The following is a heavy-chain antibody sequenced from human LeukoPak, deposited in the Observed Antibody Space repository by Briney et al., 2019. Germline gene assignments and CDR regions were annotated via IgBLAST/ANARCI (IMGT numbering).Heavy chain of an antibody. V-gene: IGHV3-23*01. Sequence: GGSLRLSCAASGFTFSSYAMSWVRQAPGEGLEWVSAISGSGGSTYYADSVKGRFTISRDNSKNTLYLQMNSLRAEDTAVYYCARVYYYDSSGYYVPFDYWGQGTLVTVSS. D-gene: IGHD3-22*01. CDR2: ISGSGGST. CDR3: ARVYYYDSSGYYVPFDY. J-gene: IGHJ4*02. CDR1: GFTFSSYA.